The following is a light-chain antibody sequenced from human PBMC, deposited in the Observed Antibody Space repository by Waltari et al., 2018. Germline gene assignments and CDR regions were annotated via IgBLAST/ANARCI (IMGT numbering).Light chain of an antibody. CDR2: GAS. J-gene: IGKJ1*01. V-gene: IGKV3-20*01. CDR1: QSVTRA. CDR3: QHYLRLPVT. Sequence: EIVLTQSPGTLSLSPGESATLSCRTSQSVTRALAWYQQKPGQAPRLLIYGASNRATGLPDRFSGSGPGTDFSLTISSLEPEDFAVYYCQHYLRLPVTFGQGTKVEVK.